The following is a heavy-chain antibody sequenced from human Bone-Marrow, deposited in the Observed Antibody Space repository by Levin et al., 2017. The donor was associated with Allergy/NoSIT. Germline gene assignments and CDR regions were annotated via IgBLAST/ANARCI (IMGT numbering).Heavy chain of an antibody. V-gene: IGHV3-7*01. CDR3: AAYGLTSAATDY. CDR1: GFIFNKYW. D-gene: IGHD2-15*01. Sequence: GGSLRLSCVASGFIFNKYWMSWVRQAPGKGLEWVANINQDGNEQYYVASVKGRVTISRDNEKSSLDLQLNSLRAEDTAVYYCAAYGLTSAATDYWGQGTLVTVSS. CDR2: INQDGNEQ. J-gene: IGHJ4*02.